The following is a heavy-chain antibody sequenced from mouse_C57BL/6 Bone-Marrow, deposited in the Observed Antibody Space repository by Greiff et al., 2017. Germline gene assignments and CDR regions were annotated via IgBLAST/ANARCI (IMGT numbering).Heavy chain of an antibody. V-gene: IGHV1-81*01. D-gene: IGHD2-4*01. CDR1: GYTFTSYG. J-gene: IGHJ3*01. Sequence: VQLQQSGAELARPGASVKLSCKASGYTFTSYGISWVKQRTGQGLEWIGEIYPRSGNTYYNEKFKGKATLTADKSSSTAYMELRRLTSEDSAVXFCARSGDYDVGFAYWGQGTLVTVSA. CDR2: IYPRSGNT. CDR3: ARSGDYDVGFAY.